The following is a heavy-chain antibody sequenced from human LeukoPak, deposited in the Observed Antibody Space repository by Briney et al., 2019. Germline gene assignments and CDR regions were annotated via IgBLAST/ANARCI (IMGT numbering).Heavy chain of an antibody. V-gene: IGHV4-4*07. CDR1: GGSISSYY. J-gene: IGHJ4*02. CDR3: AKEGDYVWGSHPEGNFDC. CDR2: IYTSGST. Sequence: PSETLSLTCTVSGGSISSYYWSWIRQPAGKGLEWIGRIYTSGSTNYNPSLKSRVTMSVDTSKNQFSLKLSSVTAADTAVYYCAKEGDYVWGSHPEGNFDCWGQGTLVTVSS. D-gene: IGHD3-16*02.